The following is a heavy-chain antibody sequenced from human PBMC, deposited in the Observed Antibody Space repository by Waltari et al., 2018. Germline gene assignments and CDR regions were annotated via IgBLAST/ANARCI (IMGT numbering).Heavy chain of an antibody. D-gene: IGHD1-1*01. CDR2: LIPIFGTP. CDR1: GGSFGRYA. Sequence: QVHLVQSGAEVKKPGSSVKVSCKASGGSFGRYAISWVRLAPGQGLEWMGGLIPIFGTPKYEKNFQDRVTITADESTSTVYLELSSLKSEDTALYYCARRQLGGPLDPWGQGTLVTVSS. V-gene: IGHV1-69*12. J-gene: IGHJ5*02. CDR3: ARRQLGGPLDP.